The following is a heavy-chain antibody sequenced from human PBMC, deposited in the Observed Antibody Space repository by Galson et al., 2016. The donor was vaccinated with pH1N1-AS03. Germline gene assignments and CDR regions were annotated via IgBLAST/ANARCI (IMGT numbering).Heavy chain of an antibody. CDR2: FDLEGDEI. CDR3: AKYSDSHEAFDI. D-gene: IGHD4-11*01. J-gene: IGHJ3*02. V-gene: IGHV1-24*01. Sequence: SVKVSCKVSGYSLSDLSIHCVRQAPGRGLEWMGGFDLEGDEILYAQKFQGRVTMIEYTSTNTAYMEVSRLRSEDTAIYYCAKYSDSHEAFDIWGQGTMVTVSS. CDR1: GYSLSDLS.